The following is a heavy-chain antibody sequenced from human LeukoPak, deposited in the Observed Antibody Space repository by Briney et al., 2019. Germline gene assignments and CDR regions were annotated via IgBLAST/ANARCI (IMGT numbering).Heavy chain of an antibody. CDR3: TREGGYCGSTSCRYFDY. CDR1: GFTFGDYA. J-gene: IGHJ4*02. CDR2: IRSKAYGGTA. D-gene: IGHD2-2*01. V-gene: IGHV3-49*04. Sequence: PGGSLRLSCTASGFTFGDYAMSWVRQAPGKGLEWVGFIRSKAYGGTAEYAASVKGRFTISRDDSKSIAYLQMNSLKTEDTAVYYCTREGGYCGSTSCRYFDYWGQGTLVTVSS.